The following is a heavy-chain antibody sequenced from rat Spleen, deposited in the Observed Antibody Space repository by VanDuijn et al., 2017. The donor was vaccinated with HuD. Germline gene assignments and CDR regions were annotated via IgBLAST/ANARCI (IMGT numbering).Heavy chain of an antibody. J-gene: IGHJ2*01. V-gene: IGHV5-19*01. CDR1: GFSLISNG. CDR2: ISPSGGST. Sequence: VQLKESGPGLVQPSQTLSPTCTVPGFSLISNGVSGVRQPPGKGLEWVASISPSGGSTYYRDSVKGRFTSSRHNAESTLYLQMDSLRSEDTAIYYCVRHGEYGYNYFDYWGQGVMVTVSS. D-gene: IGHD1-9*01. CDR3: VRHGEYGYNYFDY.